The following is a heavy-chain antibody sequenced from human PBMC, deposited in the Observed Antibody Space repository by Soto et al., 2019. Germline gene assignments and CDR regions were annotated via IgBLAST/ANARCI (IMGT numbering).Heavy chain of an antibody. D-gene: IGHD3-10*01. V-gene: IGHV1-18*01. J-gene: IGHJ4*02. CDR2: ISAYNGNT. CDR3: ARETNTYYYGSGSFSVFAY. Sequence: ASVKVSCKASGDTFTSYGISWVRQAPGQGLEWMGWISAYNGNTNYAQKLQGRVTMTTDTSTSTAYMELRSLRSDDTAVYYCARETNTYYYGSGSFSVFAYWGQGTLVTVSS. CDR1: GDTFTSYG.